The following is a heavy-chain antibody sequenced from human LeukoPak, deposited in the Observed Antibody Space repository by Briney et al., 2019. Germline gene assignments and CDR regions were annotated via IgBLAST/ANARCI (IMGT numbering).Heavy chain of an antibody. D-gene: IGHD2-15*01. Sequence: PGGSLRLSCAASGFAFSYSGMHWVRQAPGKGLEWVTFIRYDGNNQYYADSVKGRFTISRDNSQNTVYLQMNSLRVEDTAVYYCVKERYSDWGQGTLVTVSS. CDR2: IRYDGNNQ. CDR1: GFAFSYSG. V-gene: IGHV3-30*02. J-gene: IGHJ4*02. CDR3: VKERYSD.